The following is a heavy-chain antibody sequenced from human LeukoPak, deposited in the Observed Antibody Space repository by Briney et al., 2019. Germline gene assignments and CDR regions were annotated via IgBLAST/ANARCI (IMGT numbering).Heavy chain of an antibody. CDR2: ISYDGSNK. Sequence: GRSLRLSCAASGFTFSSYAMHWVRQAPGKGLEWVAVISYDGSNKYYADSVKGRFTISRDNSKNTLYLQMNSLRAEDTAVYYCARDPSIAAAGSYYFDYWGQEPWSPSPQ. V-gene: IGHV3-30*04. D-gene: IGHD6-13*01. CDR1: GFTFSSYA. CDR3: ARDPSIAAAGSYYFDY. J-gene: IGHJ4*01.